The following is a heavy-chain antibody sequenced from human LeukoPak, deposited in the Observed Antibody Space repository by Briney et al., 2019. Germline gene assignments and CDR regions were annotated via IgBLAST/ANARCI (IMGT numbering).Heavy chain of an antibody. CDR2: IRRKAYGGTP. CDR1: GFTFTNAW. D-gene: IGHD2-15*01. Sequence: GGSLRLSCVASGFTFTNAWMSWVRQAPGKGLEWVARIRRKAYGGTPEYAAPVQGRFTISRDDSRATLYLQMNSLKTEDTAVYYCTTDLGGYFTGGSCYTGLYNCFDPWGQGTLVTVSS. V-gene: IGHV3-15*01. CDR3: TTDLGGYFTGGSCYTGLYNCFDP. J-gene: IGHJ5*02.